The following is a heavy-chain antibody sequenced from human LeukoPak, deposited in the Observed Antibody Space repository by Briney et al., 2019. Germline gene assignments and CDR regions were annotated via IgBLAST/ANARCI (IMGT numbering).Heavy chain of an antibody. D-gene: IGHD4-17*01. CDR1: GFTVSSDY. J-gene: IGHJ4*02. V-gene: IGHV4-59*02. CDR2: IYYSGSA. Sequence: NPGGSLRLSCAASGFTVSSDYMTWIRQPPGKGLEWIGYIYYSGSANYNPSLKSRVTISLDASKNQFSLTLSSVTAADTAVYYCARNSDYGDPFDYWGQGTLVTVSS. CDR3: ARNSDYGDPFDY.